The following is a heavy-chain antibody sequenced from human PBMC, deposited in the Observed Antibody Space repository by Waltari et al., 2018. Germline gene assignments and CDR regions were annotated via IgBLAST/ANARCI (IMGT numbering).Heavy chain of an antibody. CDR2: IYKSGNP. Sequence: QVQLQESGPGLVKPSETLSLTCTVSSYSLSSGYYWGWIRQPPGKGLEWIGSIYKSGNPYHNSSLKSRVTISVDTSKNQFSRKLSSVTAADTAVYYCARAYGYNYYFDYWGQGTLVTVSS. J-gene: IGHJ4*02. CDR1: SYSLSSGYY. CDR3: ARAYGYNYYFDY. D-gene: IGHD5-12*01. V-gene: IGHV4-38-2*02.